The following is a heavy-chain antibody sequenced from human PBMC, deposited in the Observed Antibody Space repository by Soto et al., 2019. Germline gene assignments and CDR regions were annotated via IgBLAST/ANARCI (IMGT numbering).Heavy chain of an antibody. Sequence: GGSLRLSCAASGFTFSSYWMHWVRQAPGKGLVWVSRINSDGSSTSYADSVRGRFTISRDNAKNTLYLQMNSLRAEDTAVYYCANLELLSNYYYGMDVWGQGPTVTVSS. D-gene: IGHD1-26*01. J-gene: IGHJ6*02. CDR1: GFTFSSYW. CDR2: INSDGSST. CDR3: ANLELLSNYYYGMDV. V-gene: IGHV3-74*01.